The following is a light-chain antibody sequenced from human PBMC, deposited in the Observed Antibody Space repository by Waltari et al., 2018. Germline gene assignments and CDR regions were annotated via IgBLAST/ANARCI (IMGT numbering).Light chain of an antibody. CDR3: QQYNNWLT. CDR1: QSVSSN. CDR2: GAS. Sequence: EIVMTQSPATLSVSPGERATLSCRASQSVSSNFAWYQQKPGQAPRRLIYGASTRATGIPARFSGSGSGTEFTLTISSLQSEDFAVYYCQQYNNWLTFGQGTRLEIK. J-gene: IGKJ5*01. V-gene: IGKV3-15*01.